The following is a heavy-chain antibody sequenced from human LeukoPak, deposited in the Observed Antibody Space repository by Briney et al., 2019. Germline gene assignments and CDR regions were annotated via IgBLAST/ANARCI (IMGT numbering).Heavy chain of an antibody. CDR1: GGSFSGYY. V-gene: IGHV4-34*01. CDR2: INHSGST. D-gene: IGHD3-22*01. J-gene: IGHJ4*02. Sequence: SETLSLTCAVYGGSFSGYYWSWIRQPPGKGLEWIGEINHSGSTNYNPSLKSRVTISVDTSKNQFSLKLSSVTAADTAVYYCATAPLYDSSDYWGQGTLVTVSS. CDR3: ATAPLYDSSDY.